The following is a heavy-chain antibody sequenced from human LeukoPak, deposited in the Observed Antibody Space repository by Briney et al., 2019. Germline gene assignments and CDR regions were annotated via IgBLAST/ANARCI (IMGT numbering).Heavy chain of an antibody. V-gene: IGHV4-30-4*01. J-gene: IGHJ4*02. D-gene: IGHD2-15*01. Sequence: SQTLSLTCTVSGGSISIGDYYGNWIRQPPGKGLEWIGYIYYSGSTYYNPSLKSRVTISVDTSKNQFSLKLSSVTAADTAVYYCARGIGYCSGGSCYHRYFHSWGQGTLVTVPS. CDR1: GGSISIGDYY. CDR2: IYYSGST. CDR3: ARGIGYCSGGSCYHRYFHS.